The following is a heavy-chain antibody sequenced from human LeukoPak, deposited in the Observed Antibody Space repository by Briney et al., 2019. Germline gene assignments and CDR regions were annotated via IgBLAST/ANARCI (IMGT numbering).Heavy chain of an antibody. D-gene: IGHD1-26*01. CDR1: GYTFTGYY. Sequence: ASVKVSCKASGYTFTGYYMHWVRQAPGQGLEWMGWINPNSGGTNYAQKFQGRVTMTRDTSISTAYMELSRLRPDDTAVYYCARDQGGSYPCDYWGQGTLVTVSS. CDR3: ARDQGGSYPCDY. J-gene: IGHJ4*02. V-gene: IGHV1-2*02. CDR2: INPNSGGT.